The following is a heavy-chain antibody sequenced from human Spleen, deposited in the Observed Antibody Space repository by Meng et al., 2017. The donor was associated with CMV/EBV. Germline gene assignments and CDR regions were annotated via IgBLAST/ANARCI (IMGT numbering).Heavy chain of an antibody. Sequence: SETLSLTCTVSGGSISNSSYYWGWIRQPPGKGLEWIGYIYYSGSTNYNPSLKSRVTISVDTSKNQFSLKLSSVTAADTAVYYCARDARSTSYYYYGMDVWGQGTTVTVSS. CDR3: ARDARSTSYYYYGMDV. CDR1: GGSISNSSYY. D-gene: IGHD2-2*01. V-gene: IGHV4-61*01. CDR2: IYYSGST. J-gene: IGHJ6*02.